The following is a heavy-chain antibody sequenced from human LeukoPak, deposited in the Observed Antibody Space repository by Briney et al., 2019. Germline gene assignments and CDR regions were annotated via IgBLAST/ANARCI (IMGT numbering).Heavy chain of an antibody. CDR3: ARHLNTGYNYRAVDY. CDR2: IYSSGST. J-gene: IGHJ4*02. D-gene: IGHD5-24*01. CDR1: GGSISSSSYS. V-gene: IGHV4-39*01. Sequence: PSETLSLTCTVSGGSISSSSYSWGWIRQPPGKGLEWIGSIYSSGSTYYNPSLKSRITISVDTSKNQFSLKLSSVTAADTAVYYCARHLNTGYNYRAVDYWGQGTLVTVSS.